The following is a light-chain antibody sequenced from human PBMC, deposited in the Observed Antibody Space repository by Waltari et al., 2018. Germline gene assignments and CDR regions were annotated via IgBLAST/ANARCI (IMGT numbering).Light chain of an antibody. CDR2: GAT. Sequence: QSALTQPASVSGSPGHSTTLSCTGTNKDIGNYDLVSWYQQRPGEAPKLLMYGATKRPSGVSNRFSGSKSGKTASLTLSGLQTEDEADYYCFSFVAANSFVFGPGTKVTVL. V-gene: IGLV2-23*01. CDR1: NKDIGNYDL. CDR3: FSFVAANSFV. J-gene: IGLJ1*01.